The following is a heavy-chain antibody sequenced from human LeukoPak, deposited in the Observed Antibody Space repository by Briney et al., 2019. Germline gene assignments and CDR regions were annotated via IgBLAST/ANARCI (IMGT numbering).Heavy chain of an antibody. D-gene: IGHD2-15*01. CDR1: GVSISSYY. CDR3: ARDRGSGSGGSCSFFLYFDL. V-gene: IGHV4-59*01. Sequence: SETLSLTCTVSGVSISSYYWSWIRQPPGKGLEWIGYISYRGTTKYNPSLKSRVTISVDTSKNQFSLNLSSVTAADTAVYYCARDRGSGSGGSCSFFLYFDLWGRGTLVTVSS. J-gene: IGHJ2*01. CDR2: ISYRGTT.